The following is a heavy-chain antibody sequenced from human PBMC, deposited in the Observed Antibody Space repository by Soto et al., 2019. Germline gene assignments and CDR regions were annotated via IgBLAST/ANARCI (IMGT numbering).Heavy chain of an antibody. J-gene: IGHJ4*02. Sequence: GGSLRLSCAASGFTFSDYYMSWIRQAPGKGLEWVSYISSSGSTIYYADSVKGRFTISRDNDKNSLYLQMNSLRAEDSAVYYCARDPQWYYGSGSYYNFDYWGQGTLVPVSS. V-gene: IGHV3-11*01. D-gene: IGHD3-10*01. CDR2: ISSSGSTI. CDR3: ARDPQWYYGSGSYYNFDY. CDR1: GFTFSDYY.